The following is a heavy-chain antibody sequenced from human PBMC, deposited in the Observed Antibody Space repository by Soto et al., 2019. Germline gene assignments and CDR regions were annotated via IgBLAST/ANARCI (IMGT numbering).Heavy chain of an antibody. J-gene: IGHJ4*02. Sequence: QVQLVQSGAEVKKPGASVKVSCKASGYTFTSYGISWVRQAAGQGLEWMGWISASTNYAQKLQGRVTMTTDTSTSTAYTELRGLKSDDTAVYYCARDAQGVFLHYWGQGTLVTVSS. V-gene: IGHV1-18*01. D-gene: IGHD3-16*01. CDR2: ISAST. CDR3: ARDAQGVFLHY. CDR1: GYTFTSYG.